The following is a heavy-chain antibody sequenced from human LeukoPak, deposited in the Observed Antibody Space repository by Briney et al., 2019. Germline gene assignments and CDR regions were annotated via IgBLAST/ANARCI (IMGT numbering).Heavy chain of an antibody. Sequence: SETLSLTCAVYGESFSGYFWSWIRQSPGKGLEWIGKINHSGYTNYNPSLKSRVTISVDTSKKQFSLRLNSMTAADTAVYYCARIWPDLWGRGTLVTVSS. D-gene: IGHD3-10*01. CDR3: ARIWPDL. J-gene: IGHJ2*01. V-gene: IGHV4-34*01. CDR2: INHSGYT. CDR1: GESFSGYF.